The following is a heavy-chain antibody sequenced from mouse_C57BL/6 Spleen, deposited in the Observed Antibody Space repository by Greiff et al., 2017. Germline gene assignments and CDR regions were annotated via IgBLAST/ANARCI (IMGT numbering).Heavy chain of an antibody. D-gene: IGHD2-1*01. V-gene: IGHV1-63*01. CDR1: GYTFTTYW. CDR3: ARWDGNYVGDD. CDR2: IYPGGGYT. Sequence: QVQLKESGAELVRPGTSVKMSCKASGYTFTTYWIGWAKQRPGHGLELIGDIYPGGGYTNYNEKFKGKATLTADKSSSTAYMQFSSLRSEDSAIYYCARWDGNYVGDDWGQGTTLTVSS. J-gene: IGHJ2*01.